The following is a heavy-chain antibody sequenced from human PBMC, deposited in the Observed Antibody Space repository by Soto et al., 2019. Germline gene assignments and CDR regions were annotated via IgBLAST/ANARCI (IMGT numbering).Heavy chain of an antibody. D-gene: IGHD2-21*01. CDR2: INAGNGDT. CDR1: GYTFTSFP. J-gene: IGHJ1*01. V-gene: IGHV1-3*01. CDR3: TMAPRGEF. Sequence: ASVKVSCKASGYTFTSFPIHWVRQAPGQRLEWMGWINAGNGDTKYSQKFQGRVTVTRDTSASTAYMELISLRSEDTAVYYCTMAPRGEFWGQGTLVTVSS.